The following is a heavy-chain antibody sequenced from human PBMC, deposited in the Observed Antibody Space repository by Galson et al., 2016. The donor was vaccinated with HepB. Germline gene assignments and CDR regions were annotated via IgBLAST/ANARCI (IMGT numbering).Heavy chain of an antibody. CDR3: ARSFGRTSSLFVDS. CDR2: ISGSSGIT. Sequence: SLRLSCAASGFTLNDHAMSWVRQATGTGLEWVSGISGSSGITFYADSVEGRFIISRDTSKNILYLHINSLRVKDTAMYFCARSFGRTSSLFVDSWGQGTLVTVSS. CDR1: GFTLNDHA. J-gene: IGHJ4*02. V-gene: IGHV3-23*01. D-gene: IGHD3-3*01.